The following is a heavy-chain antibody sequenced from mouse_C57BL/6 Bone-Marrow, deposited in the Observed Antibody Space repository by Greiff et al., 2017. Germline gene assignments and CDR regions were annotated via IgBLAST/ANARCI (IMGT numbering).Heavy chain of an antibody. V-gene: IGHV2-9-1*01. Sequence: VKVVESGPGLVAPSQSLSITCTVSGFSLTSYAISWVRQPPGKGLEWLGVIWTGGGTNYNSALKYRMGISKDKSKSQVFLKMNSLQTDDTARYYCARNSALRCYFDYWGRGTTLPVSS. CDR3: ARNSALRCYFDY. CDR1: GFSLTSYA. CDR2: IWTGGGT. D-gene: IGHD1-1*01. J-gene: IGHJ2*01.